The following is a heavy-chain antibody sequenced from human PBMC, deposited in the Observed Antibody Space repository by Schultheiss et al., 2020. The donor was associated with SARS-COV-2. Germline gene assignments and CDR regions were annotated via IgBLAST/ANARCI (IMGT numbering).Heavy chain of an antibody. D-gene: IGHD3-3*01. CDR3: ARGAPSIRITIFGVVSLPGSYGMDV. J-gene: IGHJ6*02. CDR2: IYHSGST. Sequence: SETLSLTCAVSGYSISSGYYWGWIRQPPGKGLEWIGSIYHSGSTNYNPSLKSRVTISVDTSKNQFSLKLSSVTAADTAVYYCARGAPSIRITIFGVVSLPGSYGMDVWGQGTTVTVSS. V-gene: IGHV4-38-2*01. CDR1: GYSISSGYY.